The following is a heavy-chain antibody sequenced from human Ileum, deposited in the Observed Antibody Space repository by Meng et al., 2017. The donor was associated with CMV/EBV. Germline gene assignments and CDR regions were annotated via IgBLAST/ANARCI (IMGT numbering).Heavy chain of an antibody. J-gene: IGHJ4*02. V-gene: IGHV1-3*01. CDR1: GYTFPTYA. CDR2: VNGANGST. Sequence: SCKASGYTFPTYAMRWVRQAPGQGPEWMGWVNGANGSTKYSQKFQGRVTFTRDTSASTAYMDLTSLRSEDTALYYCARIAYGAHFDYWGRGTLVTVSS. CDR3: ARIAYGAHFDY. D-gene: IGHD4-17*01.